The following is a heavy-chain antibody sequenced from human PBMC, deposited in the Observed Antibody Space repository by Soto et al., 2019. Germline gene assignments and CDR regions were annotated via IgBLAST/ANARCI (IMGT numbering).Heavy chain of an antibody. Sequence: PGPSLRLSCAASGFPFSNAGILLDRQTPGKGLEWVCRIKRKSDGGTTDYAAPVKGRFTISRDDSANTLYLQMNSLKIEDTAVYFCAVNAYLNYWAQ. V-gene: IGHV3-15*01. CDR3: AVNAYLNY. D-gene: IGHD2-2*01. CDR1: GFPFSNAG. CDR2: IKRKSDGGTT. J-gene: IGHJ4*02.